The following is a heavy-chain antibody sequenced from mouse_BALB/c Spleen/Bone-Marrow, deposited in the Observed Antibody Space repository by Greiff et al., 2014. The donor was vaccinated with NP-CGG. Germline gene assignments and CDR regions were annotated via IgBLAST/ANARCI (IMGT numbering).Heavy chain of an antibody. J-gene: IGHJ1*01. Sequence: VQLQQSGAELMKPGASVKISCKATGYTFSSYWIEWVKQRPGHGLEWIGEILPGSGSTNYDEKFKGKATFTADTSSNTAYMQLSSLTSEDSAVYYCARRGGWLGYFDVWGAGTTVTVSS. D-gene: IGHD2-3*01. CDR2: ILPGSGST. V-gene: IGHV1-9*01. CDR3: ARRGGWLGYFDV. CDR1: GYTFSSYW.